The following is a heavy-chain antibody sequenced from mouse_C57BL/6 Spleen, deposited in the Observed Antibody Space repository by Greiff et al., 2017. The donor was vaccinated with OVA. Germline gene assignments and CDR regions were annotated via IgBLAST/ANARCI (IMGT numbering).Heavy chain of an antibody. CDR2: IYPRDGST. CDR1: GYTFTSYD. J-gene: IGHJ4*01. Sequence: QVQLQQSGPELVKPGASVKLSCKASGYTFTSYDINWVKQRPGQGLEWIGWIYPRDGSTKYNEKFKGKATLTVDTSSSTAYMELHSLTSEDSAVYFCARLTTVDAMDYWGQGTSVTVSA. CDR3: ARLTTVDAMDY. V-gene: IGHV1-85*01. D-gene: IGHD1-1*01.